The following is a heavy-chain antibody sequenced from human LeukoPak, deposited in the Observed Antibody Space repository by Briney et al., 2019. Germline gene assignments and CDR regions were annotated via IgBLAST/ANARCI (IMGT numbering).Heavy chain of an antibody. J-gene: IGHJ4*02. CDR3: ARGGDTRPLDY. D-gene: IGHD2-21*02. CDR2: IIPIFGTA. CDR1: GYTFTSYA. Sequence: SVKVSCKASGYTFTSYAISWVRQAPRQGLEWMGGIIPIFGTANYAQKFQGRVTITTDESTSTAYMELSSLRSEDTAVYYCARGGDTRPLDYWGKGTLVTVSS. V-gene: IGHV1-69*05.